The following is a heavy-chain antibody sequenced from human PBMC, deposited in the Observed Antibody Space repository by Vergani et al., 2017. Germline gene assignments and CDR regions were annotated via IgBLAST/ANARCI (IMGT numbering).Heavy chain of an antibody. V-gene: IGHV3-9*01. CDR1: GFTFDDYA. Sequence: EVQLVESGGGLVQPGRSLRLSCAASGFTFDDYAMHWVRQAPGKGLEWVSGISWNSGSIGYADSVKGRFTISRDNAKNSLYLQMNSLRAEDTAVYYCARNPRSWSGYDYIGAFDIWGQGTMVTVSS. CDR2: ISWNSGSI. D-gene: IGHD5-12*01. J-gene: IGHJ3*02. CDR3: ARNPRSWSGYDYIGAFDI.